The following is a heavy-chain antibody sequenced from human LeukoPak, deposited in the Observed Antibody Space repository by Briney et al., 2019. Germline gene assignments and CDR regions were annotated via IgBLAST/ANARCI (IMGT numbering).Heavy chain of an antibody. D-gene: IGHD6-13*01. CDR1: GYTFTGYY. J-gene: IGHJ4*02. V-gene: IGHV1-2*06. CDR2: INPNSGGT. Sequence: ASVKVSCKASGYTFTGYYIQWLRQAPGQGLEWMGRINPNSGGTNYAQKFQGRVTMTRDTSISTVYMELSSLRSDDTAVYYCARVIIMPGTVDWGDSWGQGALVTVSS. CDR3: ARVIIMPGTVDWGDS.